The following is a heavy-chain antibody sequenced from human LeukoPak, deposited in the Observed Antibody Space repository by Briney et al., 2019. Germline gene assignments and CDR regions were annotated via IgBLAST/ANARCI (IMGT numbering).Heavy chain of an antibody. D-gene: IGHD2-2*03. V-gene: IGHV4-61*02. Sequence: SETLSLTCTVSGGSISSGSYYWSWIRQPAGKGLEWIGRIYTSGSTNYNPSLKSRVTISVDTSKNQFSLNLRSVTAADTALYYCTRDAASGYSTIWGQGTLVAVSS. CDR2: IYTSGST. J-gene: IGHJ4*02. CDR3: TRDAASGYSTI. CDR1: GGSISSGSYY.